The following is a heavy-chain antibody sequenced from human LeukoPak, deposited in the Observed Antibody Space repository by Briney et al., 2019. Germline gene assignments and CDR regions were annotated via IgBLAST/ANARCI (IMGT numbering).Heavy chain of an antibody. D-gene: IGHD3-16*02. J-gene: IGHJ4*02. CDR1: GFTFSGYW. V-gene: IGHV3-7*01. CDR2: IKHDGSEK. CDR3: ARVRLGELSFLDY. Sequence: GGSLRLSCAASGFTFSGYWMTWVRQAPGKGLEWVANIKHDGSEKYYVDSVKGRFTISRDNAKNSLYLQMNSLRAEDTAVYYCARVRLGELSFLDYWGQGTLVTVSS.